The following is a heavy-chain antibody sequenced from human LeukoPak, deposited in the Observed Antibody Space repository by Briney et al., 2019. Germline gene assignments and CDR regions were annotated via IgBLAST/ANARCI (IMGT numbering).Heavy chain of an antibody. D-gene: IGHD5-18*01. Sequence: AASVKVSCKASGYTFTSYYMHWVRQAPGQGLEWMGRINPNSGDTNYAQKFQGRVTMTRDTSISTAYVELSRLRSDDTAVYYCARDQLSGDSYADYWGQGTLVTVSS. CDR1: GYTFTSYY. CDR2: INPNSGDT. V-gene: IGHV1-2*06. CDR3: ARDQLSGDSYADY. J-gene: IGHJ4*02.